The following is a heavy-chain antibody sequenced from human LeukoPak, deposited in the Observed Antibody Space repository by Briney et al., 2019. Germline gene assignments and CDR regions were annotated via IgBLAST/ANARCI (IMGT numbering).Heavy chain of an antibody. CDR1: GFTFSSYA. Sequence: GGSLRLSCAASGFTFSSYAMSWVRQAPGKGLEWVSAISGGGGSTYYADSVKGRFSISRDNSRYTLYLQVNSLRAEDTAVYYCAKGGGGWKDYYLYYWDQGTLVNVSS. D-gene: IGHD2-15*01. V-gene: IGHV3-23*01. CDR3: AKGGGGWKDYYLYY. J-gene: IGHJ4*02. CDR2: ISGGGGST.